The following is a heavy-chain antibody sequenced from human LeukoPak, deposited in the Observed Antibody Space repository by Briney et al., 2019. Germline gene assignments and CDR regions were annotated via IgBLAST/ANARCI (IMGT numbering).Heavy chain of an antibody. CDR2: IYHSGTT. V-gene: IGHV4-4*02. CDR1: GGSISSSYW. D-gene: IGHD6-13*01. J-gene: IGHJ5*02. Sequence: SGTLSLTCAVSGGSISSSYWWSWLRQPPGKGLEWIGEIYHSGTTNYNPSLKSRVTISVDKSKNQFSLKLSSVTAADTAVYYCARGYSSSWYFNWFDPWGQGTLVTVSS. CDR3: ARGYSSSWYFNWFDP.